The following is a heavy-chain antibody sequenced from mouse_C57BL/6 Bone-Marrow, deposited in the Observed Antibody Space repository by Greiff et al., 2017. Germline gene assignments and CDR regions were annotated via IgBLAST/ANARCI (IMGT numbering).Heavy chain of an antibody. Sequence: QVQLQQPGAELVKPGASVKMSCKASGYTFTSYWITWVKQRPGQGLEWIGDIYPGSGSTNYNEKFKSKATLTVDTSSSTAYMQLSSLTSEDSAVYYFAREGTWDLYYYAIDYWGQGTSVTVSS. CDR3: AREGTWDLYYYAIDY. V-gene: IGHV1-55*01. J-gene: IGHJ4*01. D-gene: IGHD4-1*01. CDR2: IYPGSGST. CDR1: GYTFTSYW.